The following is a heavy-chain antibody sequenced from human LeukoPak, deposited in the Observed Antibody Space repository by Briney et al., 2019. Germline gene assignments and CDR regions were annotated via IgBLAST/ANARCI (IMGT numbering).Heavy chain of an antibody. CDR1: GFTFSSYW. V-gene: IGHV3-74*01. CDR3: ARGRRWSYYYYYGMDL. CDR2: INSDGSNT. D-gene: IGHD2-15*01. J-gene: IGHJ6*04. Sequence: PGGSLRLSCAASGFTFSSYWMHWVRQAPGKGLVWVSRINSDGSNTIYADSVKGRFTISRDNAKNTLYLQMNSLRAEDTAVYYCARGRRWSYYYYYGMDLWGKGTTVSVSS.